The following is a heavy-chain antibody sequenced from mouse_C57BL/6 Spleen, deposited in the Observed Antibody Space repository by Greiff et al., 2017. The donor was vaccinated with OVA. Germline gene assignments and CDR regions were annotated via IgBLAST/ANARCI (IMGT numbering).Heavy chain of an antibody. CDR1: GYTFTNYW. CDR3: ARTGYDGEWYFDV. D-gene: IGHD2-2*01. J-gene: IGHJ1*03. CDR2: IYPGGGYT. Sequence: QVQLQQSGAELVRPGTSVKMSCKASGYTFTNYWIGWAKQRPGHGLEWIGDIYPGGGYTNYNEKFKGKATLTADKSSSTAYMQFSSLTSEDSAIYYCARTGYDGEWYFDVWGTGTTVTVSS. V-gene: IGHV1-63*01.